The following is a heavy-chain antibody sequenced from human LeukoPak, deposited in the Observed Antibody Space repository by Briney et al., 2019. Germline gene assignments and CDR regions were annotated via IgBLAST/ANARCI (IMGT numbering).Heavy chain of an antibody. CDR2: LVYDARS. Sequence: QTGGSLRLSCAASGFPFSSYGMHWVRQAPGKGLEWVARLVYDARSDYANSVKGRFSISRDDSKNTLFLDMSNLRVEDTALYYCARDLSAAFDFWGQGVLVTVSS. CDR3: ARDLSAAFDF. V-gene: IGHV3-33*01. CDR1: GFPFSSYG. J-gene: IGHJ4*02. D-gene: IGHD6-19*01.